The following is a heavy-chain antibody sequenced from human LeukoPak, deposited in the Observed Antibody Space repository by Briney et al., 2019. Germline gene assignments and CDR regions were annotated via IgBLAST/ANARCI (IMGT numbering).Heavy chain of an antibody. J-gene: IGHJ6*03. Sequence: SETLSLTCAVSGGSISSGGYSWSWIRQPPGKGLEWIGYIYHSGSTYYNPSLKSRVTISVDTSKNQFSLKLSSVTAADTAVYYCEIKVTTQLLTTQNPYYMDVWGKGTTVTVSS. CDR3: EIKVTTQLLTTQNPYYMDV. V-gene: IGHV4-30-2*01. D-gene: IGHD2-2*01. CDR1: GGSISSGGYS. CDR2: IYHSGST.